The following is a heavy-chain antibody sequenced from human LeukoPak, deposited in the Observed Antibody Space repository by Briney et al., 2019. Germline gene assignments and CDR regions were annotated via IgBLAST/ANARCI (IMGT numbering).Heavy chain of an antibody. V-gene: IGHV3-30*18. D-gene: IGHD3-3*01. J-gene: IGHJ4*02. CDR2: ISYDGSNK. Sequence: GGSLRLSCAASGFTFGSHGMHWVRQAPGKGLEWVAVISYDGSNKYYADSVKGRFTISRDNSKNTLYLQMNSLRAEDTAVYYCAKSRSDVVDYWGQGTLVTVSS. CDR3: AKSRSDVVDY. CDR1: GFTFGSHG.